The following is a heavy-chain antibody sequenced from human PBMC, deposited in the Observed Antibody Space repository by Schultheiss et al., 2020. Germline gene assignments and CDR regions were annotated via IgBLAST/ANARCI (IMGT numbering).Heavy chain of an antibody. CDR3: VRGQIAARLST. D-gene: IGHD6-6*01. CDR1: GGSISSSNW. Sequence: SETLSLTCTVSGGSISSSNWWSWVRQPPGKGLEWIGEINHSGGTDYTPSLKSRVTMSVDTSKNQFSLNLRSVTAADTAVYYCVRGQIAARLSTWGQGTLVTGST. J-gene: IGHJ5*02. V-gene: IGHV4-4*02. CDR2: INHSGGT.